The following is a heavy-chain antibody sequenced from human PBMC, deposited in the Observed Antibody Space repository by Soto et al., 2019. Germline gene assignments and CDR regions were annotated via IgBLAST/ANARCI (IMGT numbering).Heavy chain of an antibody. CDR3: AKDYGDYNY. D-gene: IGHD4-17*01. Sequence: EVQLVESGGGLVQPGRSLRLSCAASGFTFDDYAMHWVRQAPGKGLEWVSGISWNSGSIGYADSVKGRFTISRDNAENSLYLQMNSLRAEDTALYYCAKDYGDYNYWGQGTLVTVSS. CDR2: ISWNSGSI. J-gene: IGHJ4*02. CDR1: GFTFDDYA. V-gene: IGHV3-9*01.